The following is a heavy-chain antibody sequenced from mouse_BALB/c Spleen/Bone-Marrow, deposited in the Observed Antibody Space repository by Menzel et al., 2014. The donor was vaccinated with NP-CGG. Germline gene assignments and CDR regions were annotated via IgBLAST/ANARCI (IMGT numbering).Heavy chain of an antibody. J-gene: IGHJ3*01. CDR2: INPSSGYT. CDR1: GYTFTSYM. V-gene: IGHV1-4*02. D-gene: IGHD4-1*01. Sequence: QVQLQQSAAELARPGASVKMSCKASGYTFTSYMMHWVKQRPGQGLEWIGYINPSSGYTEYNQKFKDKTTLTADKSSSTAYMQLSSLTSEDSAVYYCAYWDLAYWGQGTLVTVSA. CDR3: AYWDLAY.